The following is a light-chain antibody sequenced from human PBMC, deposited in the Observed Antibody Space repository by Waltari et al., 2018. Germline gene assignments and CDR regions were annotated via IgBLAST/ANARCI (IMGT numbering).Light chain of an antibody. CDR3: QYRTNWPLT. V-gene: IGKV3-11*01. CDR2: DTS. CDR1: QSVTSY. Sequence: EIVLTQSPGTLSLSPGERATLSCRTSQSVTSYLAWYQQKPGQPPRLLIYDTSNRATGIPSRFTGSGSGTYFTLTISSLEPEDFAVYYCQYRTNWPLTFGGGTKVEMK. J-gene: IGKJ4*01.